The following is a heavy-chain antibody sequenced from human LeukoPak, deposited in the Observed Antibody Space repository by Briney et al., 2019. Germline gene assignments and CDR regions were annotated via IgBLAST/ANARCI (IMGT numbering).Heavy chain of an antibody. D-gene: IGHD2-2*01. Sequence: GGSLRLSCTAPGFTFSSYGMHWVPQAPGKGLKWLTFIRYDGTNKYYADSVKGRFTISRDNSQNTLYLQMNSMRAEDTAVYYCASDGCASTSCYVDPWGQGTLVTVSA. V-gene: IGHV3-30*02. J-gene: IGHJ5*02. CDR1: GFTFSSYG. CDR3: ASDGCASTSCYVDP. CDR2: IRYDGTNK.